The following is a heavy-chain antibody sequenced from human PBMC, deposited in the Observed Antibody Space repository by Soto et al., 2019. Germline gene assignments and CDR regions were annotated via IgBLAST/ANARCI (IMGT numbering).Heavy chain of an antibody. CDR3: AKDGNNIPYLNGYYRLGGFDH. D-gene: IGHD3-9*01. V-gene: IGHV3-23*01. CDR2: ISGSGGST. J-gene: IGHJ5*02. Sequence: PGWSLRLSCAASGFTFSSYAMSWVRQAPGKGLEWVSAISGSGGSTYYADSVKGRFTISRDNSKNTLYLQMNSLRAEDTAVYYCAKDGNNIPYLNGYYRLGGFDHWGQGILVTVSS. CDR1: GFTFSSYA.